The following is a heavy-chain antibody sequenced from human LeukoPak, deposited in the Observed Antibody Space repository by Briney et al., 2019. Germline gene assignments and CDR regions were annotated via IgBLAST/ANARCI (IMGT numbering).Heavy chain of an antibody. Sequence: GGSLRLSCAASGVTFSSYEMNWVRQPPGKGLEWVAYISGSGSSINYADSLRGRFTISRDNAKNSLYLQMNSLRGEDTAVYYCARDGRNYGLYWGQGTLVTVSS. V-gene: IGHV3-48*03. CDR1: GVTFSSYE. J-gene: IGHJ4*02. D-gene: IGHD1-7*01. CDR2: ISGSGSSI. CDR3: ARDGRNYGLY.